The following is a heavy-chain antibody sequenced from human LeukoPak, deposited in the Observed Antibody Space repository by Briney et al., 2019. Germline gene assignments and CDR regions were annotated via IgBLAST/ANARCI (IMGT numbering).Heavy chain of an antibody. V-gene: IGHV3-7*03. CDR3: ARDGGYCEGITCPGDF. D-gene: IGHD2-15*01. J-gene: IGHJ4*02. CDR2: IDRDGTTK. CDR1: GFTVGTYW. Sequence: GGSLRLSCAASGFTVGTYWMGWVRQAPGKGLEWVANIDRDGTTKFYLDSLEGRFTISRDNAKDSLYLQGNSLRVEDTAVYYCARDGGYCEGITCPGDFWGQGALVAVSS.